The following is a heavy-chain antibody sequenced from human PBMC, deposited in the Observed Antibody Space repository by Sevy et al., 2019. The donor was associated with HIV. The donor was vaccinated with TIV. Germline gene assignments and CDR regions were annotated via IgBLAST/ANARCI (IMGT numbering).Heavy chain of an antibody. CDR1: GFTVSGNY. CDR2: IFSGGNT. J-gene: IGHJ2*01. Sequence: GGSLRLSCAASGFTVSGNYMSWVRQAPGKGLEWVSGIFSGGNTHFADSVKGRFTISRNNSKNTLSRQMNSLNAEDTAVYYCARAVEDYSDSSAWDWYFDLWGRGTLVTVSS. V-gene: IGHV3-66*01. CDR3: ARAVEDYSDSSAWDWYFDL. D-gene: IGHD3-22*01.